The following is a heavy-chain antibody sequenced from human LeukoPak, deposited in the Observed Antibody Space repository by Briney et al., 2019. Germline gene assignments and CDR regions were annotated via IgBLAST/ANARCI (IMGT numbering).Heavy chain of an antibody. D-gene: IGHD5-18*01. CDR1: GFTFSNYA. CDR2: ISYDGSNK. J-gene: IGHJ2*01. Sequence: GRSLRLSCAASGFTFSNYAIHWVRQAPGKGLEWVAVISYDGSNKYYADSVKGRFTISRDNSKNALYLQMNSLRAEDTAVYYCARARVDIAMFTWLNWYFDLWGRGTLVTASS. V-gene: IGHV3-30-3*01. CDR3: ARARVDIAMFTWLNWYFDL.